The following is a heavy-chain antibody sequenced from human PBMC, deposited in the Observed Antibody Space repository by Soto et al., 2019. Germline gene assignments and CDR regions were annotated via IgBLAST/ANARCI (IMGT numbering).Heavy chain of an antibody. CDR1: GYSFTIYC. J-gene: IGHJ6*02. Sequence: GESLKISCKGSGYSFTIYCIGWVLQMPGKGLEWMGIIYPGDSDTRYSPSFQGQVTISADKSISTAYLQWSSLKASDTAMYYCAKVDYGGNSGYYYYGMDVWGQGTTVTVSS. CDR2: IYPGDSDT. CDR3: AKVDYGGNSGYYYYGMDV. D-gene: IGHD4-17*01. V-gene: IGHV5-51*01.